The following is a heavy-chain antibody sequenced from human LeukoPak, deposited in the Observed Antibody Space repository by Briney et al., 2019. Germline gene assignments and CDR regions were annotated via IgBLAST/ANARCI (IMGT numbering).Heavy chain of an antibody. Sequence: ASVKVSCKASGYTFSGYYMHWVRQAPGQGLEWMGWINPKSGDTKYGQKFQGRVSMTRDMSVSTAYMELSSLTSDDTAVYYCASAPYGSGSYSLYYYGMDVWGQGTTVTVSS. J-gene: IGHJ6*02. CDR1: GYTFSGYY. V-gene: IGHV1-2*02. D-gene: IGHD3-10*01. CDR3: ASAPYGSGSYSLYYYGMDV. CDR2: INPKSGDT.